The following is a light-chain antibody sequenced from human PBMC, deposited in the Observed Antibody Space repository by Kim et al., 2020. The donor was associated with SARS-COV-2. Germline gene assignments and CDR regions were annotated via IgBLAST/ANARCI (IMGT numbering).Light chain of an antibody. CDR1: SSDVGGYNY. Sequence: GQSCTISRTGTSSDVGGYNYVSWYQQHPGKAPELMIYDVSNRPSGVSNRFAGSKSGNTASLTISGLQAEDEADYYCSSYTGSSTWVFRGGTQLTVL. CDR2: DVS. J-gene: IGLJ3*02. V-gene: IGLV2-14*03. CDR3: SSYTGSSTWV.